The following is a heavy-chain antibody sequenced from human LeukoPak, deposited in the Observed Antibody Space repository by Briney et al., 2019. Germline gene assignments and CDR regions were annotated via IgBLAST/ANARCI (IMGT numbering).Heavy chain of an antibody. V-gene: IGHV1-18*01. Sequence: ASVTVSCKASGYTFTSYGISWVRQAPGQGLEWMGWISAYNGNTNYAQKLQGRVTMTTDTSTSTAYMELRSLRSDDTAVYYCAGSTSWYTGYYYYGMDVWGQGTTVTVSS. CDR1: GYTFTSYG. J-gene: IGHJ6*02. CDR3: AGSTSWYTGYYYYGMDV. CDR2: ISAYNGNT. D-gene: IGHD2-2*02.